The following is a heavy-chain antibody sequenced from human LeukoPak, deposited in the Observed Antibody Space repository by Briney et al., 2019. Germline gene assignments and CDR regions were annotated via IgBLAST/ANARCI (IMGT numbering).Heavy chain of an antibody. Sequence: ASVKVSCKASGYTFTNFGISWVRQAPGQGLEWMGWISAYNGNTNYAQKLQGRVTMTTDTSTSTAYMELRSLRSDDTAVYYCARTTYDFWSGPDAFDIWGQGTMVTVSS. CDR1: GYTFTNFG. CDR2: ISAYNGNT. CDR3: ARTTYDFWSGPDAFDI. V-gene: IGHV1-18*01. J-gene: IGHJ3*02. D-gene: IGHD3-3*01.